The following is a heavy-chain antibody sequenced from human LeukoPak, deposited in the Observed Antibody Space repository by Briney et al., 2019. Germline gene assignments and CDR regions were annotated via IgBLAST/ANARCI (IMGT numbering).Heavy chain of an antibody. D-gene: IGHD2/OR15-2a*01. CDR1: GNSLPNYG. J-gene: IGHJ4*02. CDR2: ISAHNGDT. V-gene: IGHV1-18*01. CDR3: ARGEYPNDY. Sequence: ASVSVSSTVGGNSLPNYGLTWVRQAPAQGLEWMAWISAHNGDTNVAQNFQGRVTMTTDTSTSTAYMELRSLRSDDTAMYYCARGEYPNDYWGQGTLVTVSS.